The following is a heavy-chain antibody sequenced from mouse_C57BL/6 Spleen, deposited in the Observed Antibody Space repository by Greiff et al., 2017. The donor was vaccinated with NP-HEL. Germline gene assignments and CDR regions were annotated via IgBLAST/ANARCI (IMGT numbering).Heavy chain of an antibody. CDR1: GSTFTSYW. CDR2: IHPNSGST. Sequence: QVQLQQPGAELVKPGASVKLSCKASGSTFTSYWMHWVKQRPGQGLAWIGMIHPNSGSTNYNEKFKSKVTLTVDKSSSTTYMQLSSLTSEDSSVYYCARSSDYYGSSVYDFDYWGQGTTLTVAS. CDR3: ARSSDYYGSSVYDFDY. J-gene: IGHJ2*01. V-gene: IGHV1-64*01. D-gene: IGHD1-1*01.